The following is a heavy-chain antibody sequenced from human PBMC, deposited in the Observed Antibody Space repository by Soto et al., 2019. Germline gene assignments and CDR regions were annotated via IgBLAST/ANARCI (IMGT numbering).Heavy chain of an antibody. CDR2: IYYSGST. V-gene: IGHV4-39*01. CDR3: ARRMDYGDLDWYFDL. CDR1: GGSISSSSYY. J-gene: IGHJ2*01. Sequence: QLQLQESGPGLVKPSETLSLTCTVSGGSISSSSYYWGWIRQPPGKGLEWIGSIYYSGSTYYNPSLKSRVTISVDTSKNQFSLKLSSVTAADTAVYYCARRMDYGDLDWYFDLWGRGTLVTVSS. D-gene: IGHD4-17*01.